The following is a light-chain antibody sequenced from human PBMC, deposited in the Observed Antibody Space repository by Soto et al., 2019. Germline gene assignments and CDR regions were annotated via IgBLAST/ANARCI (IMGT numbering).Light chain of an antibody. V-gene: IGLV2-14*01. J-gene: IGLJ1*01. CDR1: SSDVGGYNY. CDR2: DVS. Sequence: QSVLTQPASLSGSPGQSITISCTGTSSDVGGYNYVSWYQQHPGKAPKLMIYDVSNRPSGVSNRFSGSKSGNTASLTISGLQAEDEADYYCSSYTSSSTLEYVFGTGTKVTVL. CDR3: SSYTSSSTLEYV.